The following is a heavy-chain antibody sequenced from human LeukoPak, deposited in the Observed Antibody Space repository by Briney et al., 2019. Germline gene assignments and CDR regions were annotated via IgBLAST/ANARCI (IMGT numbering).Heavy chain of an antibody. J-gene: IGHJ4*02. CDR2: ITVGGGT. V-gene: IGHV3-23*01. Sequence: GGSLRLSCAASGFTFSSYAMSWVRQAPGKGLEWVSTITVGGGTYYADSVKGRFTISRDNSKNTLSLQMNTLGAEDTAVFYCAKSPAAPYCFYYWGQGTLVTVSS. CDR1: GFTFSSYA. CDR3: AKSPAAPYCFYY. D-gene: IGHD6-13*01.